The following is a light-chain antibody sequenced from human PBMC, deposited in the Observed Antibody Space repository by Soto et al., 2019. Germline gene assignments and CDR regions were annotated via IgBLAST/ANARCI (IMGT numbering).Light chain of an antibody. Sequence: IVMTQSPATLSVSPGERATLSCRASQSIXSNLSWYQQKPCQAPRLFIXGQSTRATGIPARFIGSGSGKEFTLTISSLQSEDFAVYYCQQYNNWPPSTFGQGTRLEIK. CDR1: QSIXSN. CDR2: GQS. J-gene: IGKJ5*01. V-gene: IGKV3-15*01. CDR3: QQYNNWPPST.